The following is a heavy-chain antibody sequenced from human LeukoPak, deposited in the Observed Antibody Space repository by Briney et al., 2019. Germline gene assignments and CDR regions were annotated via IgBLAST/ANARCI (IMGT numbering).Heavy chain of an antibody. J-gene: IGHJ5*02. Sequence: GGSLRLSCAASGFTFSSYAMSWVRQAPGKGLEWVSAIRGSGGSTYYADSVKGRFTISRDNSKNTLYLQMNSLRAEDTAVYYCAKEGGITIFGVVIKPLNWFDPWGQETLVTVSS. D-gene: IGHD3-3*01. CDR3: AKEGGITIFGVVIKPLNWFDP. CDR2: IRGSGGST. V-gene: IGHV3-23*01. CDR1: GFTFSSYA.